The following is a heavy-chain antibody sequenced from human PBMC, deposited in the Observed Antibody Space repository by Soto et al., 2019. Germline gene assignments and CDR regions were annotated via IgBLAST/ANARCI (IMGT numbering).Heavy chain of an antibody. CDR3: ARVEYYYDSSGYYSDY. D-gene: IGHD3-22*01. V-gene: IGHV1-18*01. CDR2: ISAYNGNT. CDR1: SYTFTSYG. Sequence: ASVKVSCKASSYTFTSYGISWVRQAPGQGLEWMGWISAYNGNTNYAQKLQGRVTMTTDTSTSTAYMELRSLRSDDTAVYYCARVEYYYDSSGYYSDYWGQGTLVTVSS. J-gene: IGHJ4*02.